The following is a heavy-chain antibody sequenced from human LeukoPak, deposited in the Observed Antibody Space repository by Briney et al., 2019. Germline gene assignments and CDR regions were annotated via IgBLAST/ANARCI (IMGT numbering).Heavy chain of an antibody. V-gene: IGHV4-39*01. CDR2: IYYSGST. D-gene: IGHD2-2*01. CDR3: ARLSGVVVPAAVV. J-gene: IGHJ4*02. CDR1: GGSISSSSYY. Sequence: SETLSLTCTVSGGSISSSSYYWGWIRQPPGKGLEWIGSIYYSGSTYYNPSLKSRVTISVDTSKNQFSLKLSSVTAADTAVYYCARLSGVVVPAAVVWGQGTLVTVSS.